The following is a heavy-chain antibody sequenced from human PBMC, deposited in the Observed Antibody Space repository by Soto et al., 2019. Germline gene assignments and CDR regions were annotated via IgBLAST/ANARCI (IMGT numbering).Heavy chain of an antibody. D-gene: IGHD6-19*01. CDR3: ARDLGIAVAGTPSEY. CDR1: GYTFTSYA. V-gene: IGHV1-3*01. CDR2: INAGNGNT. Sequence: GASVKVSCKASGYTFTSYAMHWVRQAPGQRLEWMGWINAGNGNTKYSQKFQGRVTITRDTSASTAYMELSSLRSEDTAVYYCARDLGIAVAGTPSEYWGQGTLDTVSS. J-gene: IGHJ4*02.